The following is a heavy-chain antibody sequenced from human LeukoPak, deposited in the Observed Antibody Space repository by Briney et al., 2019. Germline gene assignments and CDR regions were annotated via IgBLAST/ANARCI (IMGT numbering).Heavy chain of an antibody. J-gene: IGHJ4*02. CDR1: GFTFSNSW. V-gene: IGHV3-74*01. CDR2: MYGDMIDI. CDR3: ARDLGLRGSS. Sequence: GGSLRLSCEASGFTFSNSWMHWVRHTPGKGLVWVSRMYGDMIDISHADSVKGRFTISRDNAKNTLYLQMNSLRGEDTAVYYCARDLGLRGSSWGQGTLVTVSS. D-gene: IGHD5-12*01.